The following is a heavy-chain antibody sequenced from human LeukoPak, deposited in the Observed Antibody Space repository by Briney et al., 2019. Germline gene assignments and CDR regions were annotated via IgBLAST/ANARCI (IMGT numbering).Heavy chain of an antibody. J-gene: IGHJ4*02. CDR2: ISSNNRYI. Sequence: GGSLSLSCSASGFTFNTYSMKWVRPAPGKGLEWVSSISSNNRYIYYADSVKGRLTLSRDNGKDSLYLQMNSRRAEDTAMYYCSRERRDYYGSGAYAYPFECWGQGTRVAVSS. CDR3: SRERRDYYGSGAYAYPFEC. V-gene: IGHV3-21*01. CDR1: GFTFNTYS. D-gene: IGHD3-10*01.